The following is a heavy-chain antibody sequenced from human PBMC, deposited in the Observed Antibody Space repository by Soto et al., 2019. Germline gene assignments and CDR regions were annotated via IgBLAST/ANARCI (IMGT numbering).Heavy chain of an antibody. CDR1: GFTFSSYA. J-gene: IGHJ4*01. Sequence: GGSLRLSCTASGFTFSSYAMSWVRQAPGKELEWVSTISGNSGKTNYAEPVKGRFSISRDNSKNTAHLQLDSLRAEDTAVYFCAKLGFVLMELYYFHQWGHGTLVTVSS. CDR2: ISGNSGKT. D-gene: IGHD2-8*01. V-gene: IGHV3-23*01. CDR3: AKLGFVLMELYYFHQ.